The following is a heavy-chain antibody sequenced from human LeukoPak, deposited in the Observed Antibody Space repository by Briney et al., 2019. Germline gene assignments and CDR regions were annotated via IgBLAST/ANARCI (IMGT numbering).Heavy chain of an antibody. CDR1: GFTFSGNW. CDR2: IKKDGTYR. J-gene: IGHJ4*02. V-gene: IGHV3-74*01. Sequence: GGSLRLSCVVSGFTFSGNWMHWVRQGPGKGLMCVARIKKDGTYRDYADSVKGRFTISRDNAKNTLFLQMDSLRDEDSAVSYCARDDDVYGIDYWGQGTLVTVSS. CDR3: ARDDDVYGIDY. D-gene: IGHD3-16*01.